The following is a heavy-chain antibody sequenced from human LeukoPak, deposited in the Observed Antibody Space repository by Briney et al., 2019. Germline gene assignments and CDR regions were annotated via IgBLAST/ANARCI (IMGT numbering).Heavy chain of an antibody. V-gene: IGHV3-23*01. CDR2: ISGSGGST. J-gene: IGHJ4*02. CDR3: AKDDYYGSGSIGYFDY. CDR1: GFTFSSYA. D-gene: IGHD3-10*01. Sequence: GGTLRLSCAASGFTFSSYAMSWVRQAPGKGLEWVSAISGSGGSTYYADSVKGRFTISRDNSKNTLYLQMNSLRAEDTAVYYCAKDDYYGSGSIGYFDYWGQGTLVTVSS.